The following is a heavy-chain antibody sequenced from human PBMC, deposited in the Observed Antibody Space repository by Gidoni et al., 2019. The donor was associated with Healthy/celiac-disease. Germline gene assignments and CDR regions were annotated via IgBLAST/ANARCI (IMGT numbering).Heavy chain of an antibody. CDR2: ISGRGGST. CDR1: GFTFSSYA. D-gene: IGHD1-26*01. V-gene: IGHV3-23*01. CDR3: AKDSEWELRAFDI. Sequence: EVQLLESGGGLVQPGVSLRLSCAASGFTFSSYAMSWVRQAPGKGLGWVAAISGRGGSTYYADSVKGRFTISRDNSKNTLYLQMNSLRAEDTAVYYCAKDSEWELRAFDIWGQGTMVTVSS. J-gene: IGHJ3*02.